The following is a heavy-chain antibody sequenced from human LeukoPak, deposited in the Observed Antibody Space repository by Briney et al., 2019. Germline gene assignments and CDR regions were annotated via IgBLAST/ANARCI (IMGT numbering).Heavy chain of an antibody. CDR2: IYYSGST. V-gene: IGHV4-59*01. CDR3: ARSLGGLRYYYYYMDV. D-gene: IGHD3-16*01. CDR1: GGSIRSYY. Sequence: SETLSLTCTVSGGSIRSYYWSWIRQPPGKGLEWIGYIYYSGSTNYNPSLKSRVTISVDTSKNQFSLKLSSVTAADTAVYYCARSLGGLRYYYYYMDVWGKGTTVTVSS. J-gene: IGHJ6*03.